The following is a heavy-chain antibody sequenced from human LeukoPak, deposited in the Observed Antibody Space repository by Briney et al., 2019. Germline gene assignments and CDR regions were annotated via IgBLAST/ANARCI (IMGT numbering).Heavy chain of an antibody. CDR3: ARDADYDSSGNDAFDI. V-gene: IGHV4-4*02. D-gene: IGHD3-22*01. CDR2: IYHSGSK. CDR1: RGSTSSTNT. J-gene: IGHJ3*02. Sequence: SGALSLTRAESRGSTSSTNTWSWVRQLPGKGLDWTGEIYHSGSKNYIPSLKSRVTISVDKSKNQFSMKLSSVTAADTAVYYCARDADYDSSGNDAFDIWGQGTMVTVSS.